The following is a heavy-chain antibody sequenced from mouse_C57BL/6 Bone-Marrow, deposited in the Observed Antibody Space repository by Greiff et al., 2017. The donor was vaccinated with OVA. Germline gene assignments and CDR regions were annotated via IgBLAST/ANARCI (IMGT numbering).Heavy chain of an antibody. J-gene: IGHJ3*01. V-gene: IGHV1-69*01. CDR3: ARLGSRRGPWFAY. CDR2: IAPSDSYT. Sequence: QVQLQQPGAELVMPGASVKLSCKASGYTFTGYWMHWVKQRPGQGLEWIGEIAPSDSYTNYNQKFKGKSTLTVDKSSSTAFMQLSSLTSEDSAVYYCARLGSRRGPWFAYWGQGTLVTVSA. CDR1: GYTFTGYW. D-gene: IGHD1-1*01.